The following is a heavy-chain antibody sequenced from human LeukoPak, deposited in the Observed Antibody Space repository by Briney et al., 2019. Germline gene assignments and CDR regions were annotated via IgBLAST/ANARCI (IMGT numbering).Heavy chain of an antibody. Sequence: SVKVSCKASGGTFSSYAISWVRQAPGQGLEWMGRIIPILGIANYAQKFQGRVTITADKSTSTAYMELSSLRSEDTAVYYCASSNVDTAMPDYYYYYGMDVWGQGTTVTVSS. D-gene: IGHD5-18*01. J-gene: IGHJ6*02. CDR3: ASSNVDTAMPDYYYYYGMDV. CDR1: GGTFSSYA. V-gene: IGHV1-69*04. CDR2: IIPILGIA.